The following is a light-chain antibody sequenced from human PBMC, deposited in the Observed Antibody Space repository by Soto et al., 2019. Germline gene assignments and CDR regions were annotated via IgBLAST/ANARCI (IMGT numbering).Light chain of an antibody. CDR1: QSVSSNY. CDR3: QQYFTSPLT. V-gene: IGKV3-20*01. CDR2: GVS. Sequence: EVVLTQSPGTLSLSPGESATLSCRASQSVSSNYLAWYQQKPGQAPRLLIYGVSTRPTGIPDRFSGSGSGTDFSLTISRLEPEDFALYYCQQYFTSPLTFGGGTKVEIK. J-gene: IGKJ4*01.